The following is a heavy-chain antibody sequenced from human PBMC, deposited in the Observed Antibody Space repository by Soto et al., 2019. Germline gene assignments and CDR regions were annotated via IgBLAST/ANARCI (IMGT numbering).Heavy chain of an antibody. V-gene: IGHV3-30*18. CDR1: GFTFSSYG. CDR2: ISYDGSNK. Sequence: QVQLVESGGGVVQPGRSLRLSCAASGFTFSSYGMHWVRQAPGKGLEWVAVISYDGSNKYYADSVKGRFTISRDNSKNTLYLQMNSLRAEDTAVYYCAKALFSGGDAFDYWGQGTLVTVSS. J-gene: IGHJ4*02. D-gene: IGHD2-21*02. CDR3: AKALFSGGDAFDY.